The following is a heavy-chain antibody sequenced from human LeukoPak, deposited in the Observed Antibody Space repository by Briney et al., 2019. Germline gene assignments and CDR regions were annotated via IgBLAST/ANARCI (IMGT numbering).Heavy chain of an antibody. CDR3: ARRGGRTRGFWYFDL. D-gene: IGHD3-16*01. CDR1: GDSIRNNY. V-gene: IGHV4-59*01. CDR2: IYSSGST. J-gene: IGHJ2*01. Sequence: SETLSLTCSVSGDSIRNNYWSWIRQPPGQGLEWICYIYSSGSTTYNPSLKSRITISVDTSKNQFSLNLGSVTAADTAVYYCARRGGRTRGFWYFDLWGRGTLVTVSS.